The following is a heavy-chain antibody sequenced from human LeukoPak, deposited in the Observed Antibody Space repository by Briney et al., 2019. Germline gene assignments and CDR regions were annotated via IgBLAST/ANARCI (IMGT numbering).Heavy chain of an antibody. D-gene: IGHD3-22*01. V-gene: IGHV4-59*01. CDR2: IYHSGDT. J-gene: IGHJ4*02. CDR3: ARAGSGYSFDN. Sequence: PSETLPLTCTVSGGSISGYYWSWIRQPPGKGLEWIGYIYHSGDTYYNPSLKSRVTISMDMSKNQFSLKLSSVTAADTAVYYCARAGSGYSFDNWGQGKLVTVSS. CDR1: GGSISGYY.